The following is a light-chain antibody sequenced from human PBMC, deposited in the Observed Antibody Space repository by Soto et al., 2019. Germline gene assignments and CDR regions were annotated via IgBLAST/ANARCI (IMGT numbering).Light chain of an antibody. J-gene: IGKJ2*01. CDR3: QQYDDYSPYT. Sequence: IQMTQSPSTLSPSVGVSVIITCRASESIHTWLAWYQQKPGEAPQLLIYDASTLQSGVPSRFSGSGSGTEFTLTISSLQPDDFATYYCQQYDDYSPYTFGQGTKLEIK. CDR2: DAS. V-gene: IGKV1-5*01. CDR1: ESIHTW.